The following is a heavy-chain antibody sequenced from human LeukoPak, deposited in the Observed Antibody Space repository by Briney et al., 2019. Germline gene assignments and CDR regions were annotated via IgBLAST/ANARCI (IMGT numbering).Heavy chain of an antibody. J-gene: IGHJ4*02. D-gene: IGHD3/OR15-3a*01. CDR2: INPTTGRT. V-gene: IGHV1-46*01. CDR3: TRDADGGLVYDY. CDR1: EYTFTSYY. Sequence: ASVKVSCKASEYTFTSYYIHWVRQAPGQGLEWMGVINPTTGRTTYAQKFQGRVTMTRDTSTRTVYMELSSLRSEDTAVYYCTRDADGGLVYDYWGQGTLVTVSS.